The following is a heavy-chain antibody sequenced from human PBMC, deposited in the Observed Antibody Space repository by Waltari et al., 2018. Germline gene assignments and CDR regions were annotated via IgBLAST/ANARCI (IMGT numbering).Heavy chain of an antibody. CDR3: ARYTDATAALDF. V-gene: IGHV6-1*01. CDR2: TFDRSKGYT. D-gene: IGHD1-1*01. Sequence: QVHLQQSGPGLLNPSQTLSLTCAISGDSVSSNTAAFNWVRQSPSRGLEWLGRTFDRSKGYTTYADSGKGRITINADTSKNQFSLLMNSVTPGDTAVYYCARYTDATAALDFWGQGTLITVSS. CDR1: GDSVSSNTAA. J-gene: IGHJ4*02.